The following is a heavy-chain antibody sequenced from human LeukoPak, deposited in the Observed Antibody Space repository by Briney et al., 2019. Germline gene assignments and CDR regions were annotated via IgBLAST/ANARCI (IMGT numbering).Heavy chain of an antibody. CDR3: ERGPYV. J-gene: IGHJ3*01. V-gene: IGHV4-61*01. CDR2: ISYSGST. CDR1: GDSVSSVTYY. Sequence: PSETLSLTCTVSGDSVSSVTYYWSWVRQPPGKGLEWIGFISYSGSTNYNPSLKSRITISVDMSKNQFSLKVRSVTAADTAVYYCERGPYVWGQGTMVTVSS.